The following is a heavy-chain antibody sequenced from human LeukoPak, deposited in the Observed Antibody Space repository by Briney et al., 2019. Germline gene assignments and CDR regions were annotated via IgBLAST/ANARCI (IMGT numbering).Heavy chain of an antibody. V-gene: IGHV1-18*01. CDR2: ISAYNGNT. CDR1: GYTFTSYG. J-gene: IGHJ4*02. D-gene: IGHD6-19*01. Sequence: ASVKVSCKASGYTFTSYGISWVRQAPGQGLEWMGWISAYNGNTNYAQKFQGRVTMTTDTSTSTAYMEPRSLRSDDAAVYYCARSKGRSGWYDYWGQGTLVTVSS. CDR3: ARSKGRSGWYDY.